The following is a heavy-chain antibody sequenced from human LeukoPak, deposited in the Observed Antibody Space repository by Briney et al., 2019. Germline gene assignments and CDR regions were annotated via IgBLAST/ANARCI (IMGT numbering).Heavy chain of an antibody. J-gene: IGHJ4*02. CDR2: INPNSGGT. CDR3: ARDGTGYCSGGSCYSGASFDY. D-gene: IGHD2-15*01. Sequence: ASVKVFCKASGYTFTGYYMRWVRQAPGQGLEWMGRINPNSGGTNYAQKFQGRVTMTRDTSFSTAYMELSRLRSDDTAVYYCARDGTGYCSGGSCYSGASFDYWGQGTLVTVSS. CDR1: GYTFTGYY. V-gene: IGHV1-2*06.